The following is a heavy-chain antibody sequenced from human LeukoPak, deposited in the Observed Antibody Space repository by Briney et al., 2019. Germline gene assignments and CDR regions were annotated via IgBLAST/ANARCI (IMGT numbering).Heavy chain of an antibody. Sequence: GSVKVSCKPSRYTLTGYYIHWVRQTPGQGGGWMGWINPNSGGTHYAQKFQGRVTITRDTSISTTYMELSRLRSDGTAVPYCARVFGLRMVPGASFGYWGQGTLVTVSS. D-gene: IGHD3-10*01. V-gene: IGHV1-2*02. CDR1: RYTLTGYY. J-gene: IGHJ4*02. CDR3: ARVFGLRMVPGASFGY. CDR2: INPNSGGT.